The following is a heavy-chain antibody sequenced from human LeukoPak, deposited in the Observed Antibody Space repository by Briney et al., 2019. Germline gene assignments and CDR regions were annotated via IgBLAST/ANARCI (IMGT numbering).Heavy chain of an antibody. D-gene: IGHD2-8*01. CDR2: IKENSVGGTT. CDR1: GFMLSKAR. CDR3: TAGLGRTNDDS. Sequence: RGSLRLSCVASGFMLSKARMSWVRQAPGKGLEGVGRIKENSVGGTTDYAAPVKGRFTISRDDSKNTVYLEMNSLKTEDTAVYYCTAGLGRTNDDSWGQGTLVTVSS. J-gene: IGHJ4*02. V-gene: IGHV3-15*01.